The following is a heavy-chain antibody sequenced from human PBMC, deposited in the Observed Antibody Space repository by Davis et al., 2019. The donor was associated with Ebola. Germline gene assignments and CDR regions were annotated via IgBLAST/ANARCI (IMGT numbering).Heavy chain of an antibody. D-gene: IGHD5-24*01. V-gene: IGHV3-23*01. J-gene: IGHJ6*02. Sequence: PAGSLTLSCAASAFTFSSYAMTWVRQAQGKGLEWVSSVGSSGTSTYYAHSVKGRFTISRDNSKNTVYLQMNSLRAEETAVYSCATSPNYRGLDVWGQGATVTVSS. CDR1: AFTFSSYA. CDR3: ATSPNYRGLDV. CDR2: VGSSGTST.